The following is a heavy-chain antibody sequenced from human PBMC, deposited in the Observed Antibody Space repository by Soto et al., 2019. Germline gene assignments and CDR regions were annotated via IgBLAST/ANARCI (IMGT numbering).Heavy chain of an antibody. J-gene: IGHJ4*02. CDR1: GFTFSSYA. D-gene: IGHD2-21*02. V-gene: IGHV3-23*01. CDR3: ARVVMSTIAGFCYFDY. Sequence: GGSLRLSCAASGFTFSSYAMSWVRQAPGKGLEWCSAISGRGVSTYYADSVKGRFTISRDNSKNTLYLQMNSLRAEDTAVYYCARVVMSTIAGFCYFDYWGQGTLVTVSS. CDR2: ISGRGVST.